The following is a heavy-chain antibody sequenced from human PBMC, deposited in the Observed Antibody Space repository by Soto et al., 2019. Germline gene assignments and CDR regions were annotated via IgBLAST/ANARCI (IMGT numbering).Heavy chain of an antibody. Sequence: GGSLRLSCAASGFTFSSYGMHWVRQAPGKGLEWVAVISYDGSNKYYADSVKGRFTISRDNSKNTLYLQMNSLRAEDTAVYYCAKDPLVDATLIQLWTASPYYFDYWGQGTLVAVAS. CDR3: AKDPLVDATLIQLWTASPYYFDY. V-gene: IGHV3-30*18. D-gene: IGHD5-18*01. CDR2: ISYDGSNK. J-gene: IGHJ4*02. CDR1: GFTFSSYG.